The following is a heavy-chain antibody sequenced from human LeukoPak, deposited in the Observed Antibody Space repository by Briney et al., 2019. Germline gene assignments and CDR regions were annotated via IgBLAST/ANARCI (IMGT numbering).Heavy chain of an antibody. CDR1: GGSISSGGYS. Sequence: SETLSLTCAVSGGSISSGGYSWSWIRQPPGKGLEWIGYIYHSGSTYYNPSLKSRVTISVDRSKNQFSLKLSSVTAADTAVYYCARGLYYSGYERVMLAFDTWGQGTTVTVSS. CDR3: ARGLYYSGYERVMLAFDT. CDR2: IYHSGST. V-gene: IGHV4-30-2*01. J-gene: IGHJ3*02. D-gene: IGHD5-12*01.